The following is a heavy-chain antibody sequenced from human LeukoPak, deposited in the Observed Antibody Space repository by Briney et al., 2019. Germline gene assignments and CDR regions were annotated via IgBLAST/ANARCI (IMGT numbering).Heavy chain of an antibody. Sequence: GGSLRLSCADSGFTFSSYEMNWVRQAPGKGLEWVSYISSSGSTIYYADSVKGRFTISRDNARNSLYLQMNSLRAEDTAVYFCAHIPEYSSSWFFDYWGQGTLVTVSS. CDR2: ISSSGSTI. CDR1: GFTFSSYE. J-gene: IGHJ4*02. V-gene: IGHV3-48*03. CDR3: AHIPEYSSSWFFDY. D-gene: IGHD6-13*01.